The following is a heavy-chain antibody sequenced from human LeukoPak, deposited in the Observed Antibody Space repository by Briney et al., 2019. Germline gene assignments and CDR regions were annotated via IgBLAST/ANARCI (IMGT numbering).Heavy chain of an antibody. J-gene: IGHJ6*02. CDR2: IYYSGST. CDR3: ARHLPYYYYGMDV. V-gene: IGHV4-59*08. Sequence: SETLSLTCTVSGGSISSYYWSWIRQPPGKGLEWIGYIYYSGSTNYNPSLKSRVTISVDTSKNQFSLKLSSVTVADTAVYYCARHLPYYYYGMDVWGQGTTVTVSS. CDR1: GGSISSYY.